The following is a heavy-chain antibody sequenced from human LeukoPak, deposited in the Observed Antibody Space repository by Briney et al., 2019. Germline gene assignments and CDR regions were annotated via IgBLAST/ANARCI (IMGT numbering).Heavy chain of an antibody. CDR3: ARPPMVRGVIITGDDVFDI. V-gene: IGHV3-33*01. D-gene: IGHD3-10*01. Sequence: GRSLRLSCAASGFTFSSYGMHWVRQAPGKGLEWVAVIWYDGSNKYYADSVKGRFTIYRDNSKNTLYLQMNSLKAEDTAVYYCARPPMVRGVIITGDDVFDIWGQGTMVTVSS. CDR1: GFTFSSYG. J-gene: IGHJ3*02. CDR2: IWYDGSNK.